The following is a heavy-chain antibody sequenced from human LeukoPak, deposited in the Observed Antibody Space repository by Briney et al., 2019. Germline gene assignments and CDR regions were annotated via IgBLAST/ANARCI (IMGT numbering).Heavy chain of an antibody. J-gene: IGHJ4*02. Sequence: GGSLRLSCAASGFTVSSNYMSWVRQAPGKGLEWVSVIYGGGSTYYADSVKGRFTISRDNSKNTLYLQMNSLRAEDTAVYYCAREAAAGSFDYWGQGTLVTVSS. CDR3: AREAAAGSFDY. V-gene: IGHV3-53*01. D-gene: IGHD6-13*01. CDR2: IYGGGST. CDR1: GFTVSSNY.